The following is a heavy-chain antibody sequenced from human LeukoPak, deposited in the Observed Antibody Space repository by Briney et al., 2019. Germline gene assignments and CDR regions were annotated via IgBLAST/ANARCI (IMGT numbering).Heavy chain of an antibody. CDR2: IYYSGST. V-gene: IGHV4-31*03. CDR1: GGSISSSGYY. Sequence: PSQTLSLTCTVSGGSISSSGYYWSWIRQHPGKGLEWIGYIYYSGSTYYNPSLKSRVTISVDTSKNQFSLKLSSVTAADTAVYYCARDRVGYGSFDYWGQGALVTVSS. J-gene: IGHJ4*02. CDR3: ARDRVGYGSFDY. D-gene: IGHD5-12*01.